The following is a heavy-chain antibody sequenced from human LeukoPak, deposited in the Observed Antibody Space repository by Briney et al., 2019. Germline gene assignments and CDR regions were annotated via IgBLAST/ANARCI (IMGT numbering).Heavy chain of an antibody. CDR2: INSDGSST. CDR3: ARVAGDYGSGSEFDY. J-gene: IGHJ4*02. CDR1: GFTFSSYW. D-gene: IGHD3-10*01. Sequence: GGSLRLSCAASGFTFSSYWMHWVRQAPGKGLVWVSHINSDGSSTSYADSVKGRFTISRDNAKNTLYLQMNSLRVEDTAVYYCARVAGDYGSGSEFDYWGQGTLVTVSS. V-gene: IGHV3-74*01.